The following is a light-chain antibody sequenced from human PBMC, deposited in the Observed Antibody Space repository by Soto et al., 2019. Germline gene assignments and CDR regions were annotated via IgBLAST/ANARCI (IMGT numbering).Light chain of an antibody. CDR2: GAS. V-gene: IGKV3-15*01. CDR3: QQYNNWPPYT. Sequence: EIVMTQSPVTLSVSPCDRSTLSFRASQRVSSNVAWYQQKPGQAPRLLIYGASTRATGIPARFSGSGSETEFTLTISSLQSEDFAVYYCQQYNNWPPYTFGQGTKVDIK. J-gene: IGKJ2*01. CDR1: QRVSSN.